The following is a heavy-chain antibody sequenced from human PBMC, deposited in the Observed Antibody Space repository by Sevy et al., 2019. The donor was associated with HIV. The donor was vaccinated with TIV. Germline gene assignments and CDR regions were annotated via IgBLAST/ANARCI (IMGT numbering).Heavy chain of an antibody. CDR2: IIPIFGTA. V-gene: IGHV1-69*13. D-gene: IGHD3-16*02. Sequence: ASVKVSCKASGGTFSSYAISWVRQAPGQGLEWMGGIIPIFGTANYAQKFQGRVTITADESTSTAYMELSSLRSEDTAVYYCARVIMITFGGVIVNGAFDIWGKGTMVTVSS. CDR1: GGTFSSYA. CDR3: ARVIMITFGGVIVNGAFDI. J-gene: IGHJ3*02.